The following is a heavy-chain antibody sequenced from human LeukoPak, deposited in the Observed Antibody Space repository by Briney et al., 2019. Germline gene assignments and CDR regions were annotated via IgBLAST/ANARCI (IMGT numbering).Heavy chain of an antibody. CDR1: GFTFSSYS. J-gene: IGHJ4*02. CDR2: ISCSSSTI. V-gene: IGHV3-48*02. Sequence: GGSLRLSCAASGFTFSSYSMNWVRQAPGKGLEWVSYISCSSSTIYYADSVKGRFTISRDNAKNSLYLQMNSLRDEETAVYYCARESKSGYYYASSGIAPFDYWGQGTLVTVSS. CDR3: ARESKSGYYYASSGIAPFDY. D-gene: IGHD3-22*01.